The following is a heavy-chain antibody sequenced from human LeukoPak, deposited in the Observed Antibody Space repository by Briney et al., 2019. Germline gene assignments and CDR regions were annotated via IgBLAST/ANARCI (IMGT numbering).Heavy chain of an antibody. Sequence: GGSLSPSCAASGFTFTDYSTSWIRQAPGGGLEWVSSISSSGSTIYYADSVKSRFTISRDNAKNSLYLQMNSLRAEDTAVYYCARGSGWYVVNFDYWGQGTLVTVSS. D-gene: IGHD6-19*01. CDR2: ISSSGSTI. CDR3: ARGSGWYVVNFDY. V-gene: IGHV3-11*01. CDR1: GFTFTDYS. J-gene: IGHJ4*02.